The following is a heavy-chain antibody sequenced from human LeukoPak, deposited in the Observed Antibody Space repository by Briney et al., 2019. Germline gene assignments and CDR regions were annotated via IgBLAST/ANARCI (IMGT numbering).Heavy chain of an antibody. V-gene: IGHV3-30*03. D-gene: IGHD4-17*01. CDR2: ISFDGSNK. CDR3: ARCLGGDYVADTYYYFDL. CDR1: EFTFSSCG. Sequence: GGSLRLSCAASEFTFSSCGMHWVRQTPGKGLEWAAFISFDGSNKYYADSVKGRFTISRDNFKNTVHLQMNTLRAEDTAVYYCARCLGGDYVADTYYYFDLWGRGTLVTVSS. J-gene: IGHJ2*01.